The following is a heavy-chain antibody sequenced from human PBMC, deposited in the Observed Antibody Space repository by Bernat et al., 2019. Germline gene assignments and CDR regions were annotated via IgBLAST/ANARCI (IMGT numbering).Heavy chain of an antibody. Sequence: QVQLVESGGGVVQPGRSLRISCVASGFTFSSYGMHWVRQAPGKGLEWVAVISYDGSNKYYVDSVKGRFTISRDNSKNTLYLQMNSLRVEDSTLYYCAKSISGGTSYPLDYWGQGTPVTVSS. CDR3: AKSISGGTSYPLDY. D-gene: IGHD1-14*01. CDR2: ISYDGSNK. J-gene: IGHJ4*02. V-gene: IGHV3-30*18. CDR1: GFTFSSYG.